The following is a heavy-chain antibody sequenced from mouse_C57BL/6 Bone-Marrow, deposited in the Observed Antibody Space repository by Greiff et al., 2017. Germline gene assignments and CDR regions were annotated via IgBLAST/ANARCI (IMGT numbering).Heavy chain of an antibody. Sequence: EVQGVESGGGLVKPGGSLKLSCAASGFTFSSYTMSWVRQTPEKRLEWVATISGGGGNTYYPDSVKGRFTISRDNAKNTLYLQMSSLRSEDTALYYCARHNYYGTPAYFDYWGQGTTLTVSS. D-gene: IGHD1-1*01. J-gene: IGHJ2*01. CDR3: ARHNYYGTPAYFDY. CDR2: ISGGGGNT. CDR1: GFTFSSYT. V-gene: IGHV5-9*01.